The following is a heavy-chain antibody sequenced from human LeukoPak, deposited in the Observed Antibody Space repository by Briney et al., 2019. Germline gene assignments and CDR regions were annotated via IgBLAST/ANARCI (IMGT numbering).Heavy chain of an antibody. CDR3: ARVQIAVAGFVARDYYGMDV. J-gene: IGHJ6*02. Sequence: SVKLSCKASGFTFTGYYMHWVRQAPGQGLEWMGWINLKSGGTNYAQKFPGRVTMSRDTSISTAYMELSRLRCGDTAVYCCARVQIAVAGFVARDYYGMDVWGQGTTVTVSS. V-gene: IGHV1-2*02. CDR1: GFTFTGYY. D-gene: IGHD6-19*01. CDR2: INLKSGGT.